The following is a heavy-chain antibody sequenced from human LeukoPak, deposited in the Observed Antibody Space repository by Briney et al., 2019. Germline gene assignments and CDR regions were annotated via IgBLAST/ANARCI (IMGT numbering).Heavy chain of an antibody. Sequence: ASVKVSCKASGYTFTGYYMHWVRQAPGQGLEWMGRINPNSGGTNYAQKFQGRVTMTRDTSISTAYMELSRLRSDDTAVYYCAREGSYSSNWYPPFDYWGQRTLVTVSS. CDR1: GYTFTGYY. V-gene: IGHV1-2*06. CDR2: INPNSGGT. J-gene: IGHJ4*02. D-gene: IGHD6-13*01. CDR3: AREGSYSSNWYPPFDY.